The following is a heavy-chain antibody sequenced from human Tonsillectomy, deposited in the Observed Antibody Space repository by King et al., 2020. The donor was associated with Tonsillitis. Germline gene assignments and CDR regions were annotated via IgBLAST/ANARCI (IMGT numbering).Heavy chain of an antibody. V-gene: IGHV3-30*04. CDR2: ISYDGSNK. J-gene: IGHJ4*02. Sequence: VQLVESGGGVVQPGRSLRLSCAVSGFPFNNYAMHWVRQAPGKGLEWVAVISYDGSNKYYADSVKGRFTISRDNFKNTLYLQMNSLRAEDTAVYYCARASPARTFDYWGQGIVVTVSS. CDR1: GFPFNNYA. CDR3: ARASPARTFDY.